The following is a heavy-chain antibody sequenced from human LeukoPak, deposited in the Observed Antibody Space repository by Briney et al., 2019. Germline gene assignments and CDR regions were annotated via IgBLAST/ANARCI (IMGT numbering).Heavy chain of an antibody. V-gene: IGHV4-34*01. CDR2: INHSGST. D-gene: IGHD3-22*01. CDR3: ATLGEYYDSSGYYYN. Sequence: SETLSLTCAVYGGSFSGYYWSWIRQPPGKGLEWIGEINHSGSTYYNPSLKSRVTISVDSSKNQFSLKLTSVIAADTAVYYCATLGEYYDSSGYYYNWGQGTLVTVSS. CDR1: GGSFSGYY. J-gene: IGHJ4*02.